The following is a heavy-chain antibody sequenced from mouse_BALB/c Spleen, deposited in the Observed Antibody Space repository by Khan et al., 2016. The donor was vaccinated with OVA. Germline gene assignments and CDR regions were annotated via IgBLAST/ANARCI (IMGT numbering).Heavy chain of an antibody. Sequence: VRLQQSGPELMKPGASVKISCKASGYSFTTYYIHWVMQSHGTSLEWIGYIDPFSGGTTYNQKFKGKATLTVDKSSSTAYIHLTNLTSEDSAVYYCTRHGYVAWFTYWGQGTLVTVSA. D-gene: IGHD2-2*01. V-gene: IGHV1S135*01. CDR2: IDPFSGGT. CDR3: TRHGYVAWFTY. J-gene: IGHJ3*01. CDR1: GYSFTTYY.